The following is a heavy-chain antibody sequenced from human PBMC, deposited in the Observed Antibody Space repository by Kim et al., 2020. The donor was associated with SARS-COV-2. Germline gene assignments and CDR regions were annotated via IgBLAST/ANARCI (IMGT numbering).Heavy chain of an antibody. CDR2: IIPIFGTT. J-gene: IGHJ6*01. CDR3: ATSVRSGYYSLNTDYYGLD. D-gene: IGHD3-3*01. V-gene: IGHV1-69*13. Sequence: SVKVSCKASGGTSSSYVMSWVRQAPGQGLEWMGGIIPIFGTTNYAQKFQDRVTITADESTSTAYMELSSLRSEDTAAYYCATSVRSGYYSLNTDYYGLD. CDR1: GGTSSSYV.